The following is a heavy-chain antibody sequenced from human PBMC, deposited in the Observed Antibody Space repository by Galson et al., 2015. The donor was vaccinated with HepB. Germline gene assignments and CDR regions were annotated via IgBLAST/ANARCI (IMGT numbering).Heavy chain of an antibody. CDR3: AKVSRDDFWSELDY. CDR1: GFTFSSYA. CDR2: ISGSGGST. V-gene: IGHV3-23*01. J-gene: IGHJ4*02. Sequence: SLRLSCAASGFTFSSYAMSWVRQAPGKGLEWVSAISGSGGSTYYADSVKGRFTISRDNSKNTLYLQMNSLRAEDTAVYYCAKVSRDDFWSELDYWGQGTLVTVSS. D-gene: IGHD3-3*01.